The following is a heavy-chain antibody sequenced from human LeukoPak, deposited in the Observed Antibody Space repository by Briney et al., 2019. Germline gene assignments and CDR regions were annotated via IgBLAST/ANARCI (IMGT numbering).Heavy chain of an antibody. CDR1: GYTFTGYY. Sequence: ASVKVSCKTSGYTFTGYYIHWVRQAPGQGLEWMGWINPNSGGTNYAQKFQGRVTMTRDTSISTAYLELNRLRSDDTAVYYCAREDSSSSTDYWGQGTLVTVSS. CDR3: AREDSSSSTDY. CDR2: INPNSGGT. V-gene: IGHV1-2*02. J-gene: IGHJ4*02. D-gene: IGHD6-6*01.